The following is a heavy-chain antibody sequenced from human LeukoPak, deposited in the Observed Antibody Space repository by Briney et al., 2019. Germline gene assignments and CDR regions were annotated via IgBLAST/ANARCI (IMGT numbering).Heavy chain of an antibody. V-gene: IGHV1-8*01. CDR2: MNPNSSNT. J-gene: IGHJ4*02. CDR1: GYTFTSYD. D-gene: IGHD3-3*01. CDR3: ARGGYDRGYGY. Sequence: ASVKVSCKASGYTFTSYDINWVRQATGQGLEWMGWMNPNSSNTGYAQKLQGRVTTTTDTSTSTAYMELRSLRSDDTAVYYCARGGYDRGYGYWGQGTLVTVSS.